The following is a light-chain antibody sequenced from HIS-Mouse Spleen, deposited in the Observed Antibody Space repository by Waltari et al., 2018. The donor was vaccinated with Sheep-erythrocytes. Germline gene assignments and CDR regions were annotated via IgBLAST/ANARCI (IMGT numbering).Light chain of an antibody. CDR3: CSYAGSYTWV. CDR1: RSDGGGYNY. CDR2: DVS. V-gene: IGLV2-11*01. Sequence: QSALTQPRSVSGSPGQSVPISCTGTRSDGGGYNYVSWYQQHPGKAPKLMIYDVSKRPSGVPDRFSGSKSGNTASLTISGLQAEDEADYYCCSYAGSYTWVFGGGTKLTVL. J-gene: IGLJ3*02.